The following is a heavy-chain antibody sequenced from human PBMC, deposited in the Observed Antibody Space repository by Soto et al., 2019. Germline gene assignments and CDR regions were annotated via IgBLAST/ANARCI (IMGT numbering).Heavy chain of an antibody. CDR2: IGPIFGTT. CDR1: GGTFSNYA. J-gene: IGHJ6*02. CDR3: ARVEAVAGLYNYHGLDV. Sequence: QVQLVQSGAEVKKPGSSVKVSCKVSGGTFSNYAIDWVRLAPGHGLEWMGGIGPIFGTTYYTQKFQGRATIIADDSTTTAYLEMSSLRSEATAIYYCARVEAVAGLYNYHGLDVWGQGTAVTVSS. V-gene: IGHV1-69*12. D-gene: IGHD6-19*01.